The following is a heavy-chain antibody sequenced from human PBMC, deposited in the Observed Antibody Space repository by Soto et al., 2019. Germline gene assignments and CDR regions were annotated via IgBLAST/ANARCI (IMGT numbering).Heavy chain of an antibody. V-gene: IGHV4-39*01. CDR1: GGSISSSSYY. J-gene: IGHJ4*02. CDR3: ASPRGVGATIDY. D-gene: IGHD1-26*01. CDR2: IYYSGST. Sequence: QLQLQESGPGLVKPSETLSLTCTVSGGSISSSSYYWGWIRQPPGKGLEWIGSIYYSGSTYYNPSLKSRVTISVDTSKNQFSLKLSSVTAADTAVYYCASPRGVGATIDYWGQGTLVTVSS.